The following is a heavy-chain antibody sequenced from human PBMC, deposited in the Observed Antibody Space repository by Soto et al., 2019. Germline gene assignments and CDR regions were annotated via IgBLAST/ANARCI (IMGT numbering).Heavy chain of an antibody. CDR1: GFTFSSHS. V-gene: IGHV3-48*01. J-gene: IGHJ4*02. Sequence: TGGSLRLSCAASGFTFSSHSMNWVRQAPGKGLEWVSYISSSSSTIYYADSVKGRFTISRDNAKNSLYLQMNSLRAEDTAVYYCARELERVFDYWGQGTLVTVSS. CDR3: ARELERVFDY. D-gene: IGHD1-1*01. CDR2: ISSSSSTI.